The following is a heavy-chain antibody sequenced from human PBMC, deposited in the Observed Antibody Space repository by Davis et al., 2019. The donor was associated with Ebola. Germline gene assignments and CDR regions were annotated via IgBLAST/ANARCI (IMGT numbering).Heavy chain of an antibody. D-gene: IGHD3-3*01. J-gene: IGHJ2*01. CDR1: GYTFTSYY. CDR2: INPSGGST. Sequence: AASVKVSCKASGYTFTSYYMHWVRQAPGQGLEWMGIINPSGGSTTYAQKFQGRVTMTSNTSTGTAYMEPSRLKSDDTAVYYCARGRFTIFGVASWYFDLWGRGTLVTVSS. CDR3: ARGRFTIFGVASWYFDL. V-gene: IGHV1-46*01.